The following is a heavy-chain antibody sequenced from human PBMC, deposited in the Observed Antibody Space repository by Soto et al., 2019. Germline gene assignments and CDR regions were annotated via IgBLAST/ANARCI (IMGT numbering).Heavy chain of an antibody. Sequence: HPVGSLRLSCSASGFTFSSYAMHWVRQAPGKGLEYVSAISSNGGSTYYADSVKGRFTISRDNSKNTLYLQMSSLRAEDTAVYYCVKAPRRDGYNYFVSFDYWGQGTLVTVSS. V-gene: IGHV3-64D*06. CDR1: GFTFSSYA. J-gene: IGHJ4*02. D-gene: IGHD5-12*01. CDR3: VKAPRRDGYNYFVSFDY. CDR2: ISSNGGST.